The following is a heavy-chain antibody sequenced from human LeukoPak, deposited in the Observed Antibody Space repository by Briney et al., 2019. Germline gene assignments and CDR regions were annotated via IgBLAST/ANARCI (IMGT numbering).Heavy chain of an antibody. CDR2: ISYDGSNK. CDR3: ARAGNYYDIVESDY. J-gene: IGHJ4*02. V-gene: IGHV3-30*04. Sequence: PGGSLRLSCAASGFTFRNYVIHWVRQAPGKGLEWVAVISYDGSNKYYADSVKGRFTISRDNSKNTLYLQMNSLRAEDTAVYYCARAGNYYDIVESDYWGQGTLVTVSS. D-gene: IGHD3-22*01. CDR1: GFTFRNYV.